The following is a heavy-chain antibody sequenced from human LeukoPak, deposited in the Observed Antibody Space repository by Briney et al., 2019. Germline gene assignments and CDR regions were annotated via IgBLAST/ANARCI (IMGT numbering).Heavy chain of an antibody. D-gene: IGHD5-18*01. CDR1: VFTFTSSA. CDR3: AAPRRIQLDY. V-gene: IGHV1-58*01. CDR2: IVVGSGNT. Sequence: SVKVSCKASVFTFTSSAVQWVRQARGRRLEWIGWIVVGSGNTNYAQMFQGRVTITRDMSTSTAYMELSSLRSEDTAVYYCAAPRRIQLDYWGQGTLVTVSS. J-gene: IGHJ4*02.